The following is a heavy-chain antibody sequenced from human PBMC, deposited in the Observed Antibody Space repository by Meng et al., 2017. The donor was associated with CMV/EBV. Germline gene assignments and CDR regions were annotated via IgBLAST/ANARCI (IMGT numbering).Heavy chain of an antibody. J-gene: IGHJ4*02. D-gene: IGHD1-26*01. V-gene: IGHV1-18*01. CDR3: ARGIVGATVNFDY. CDR2: LSPYSGYT. CDR1: GYTFNSYD. Sequence: ASVKVSCKASGYTFNSYDITWVRQAPGQGLEWMGWLSPYSGYTNYVQRLQGRVTMTTDTSASTAYMELRSLRSDDTAVYYCARGIVGATVNFDYWGQGTLVTVSS.